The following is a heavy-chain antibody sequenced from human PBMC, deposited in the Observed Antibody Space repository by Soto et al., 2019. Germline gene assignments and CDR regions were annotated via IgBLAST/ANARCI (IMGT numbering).Heavy chain of an antibody. J-gene: IGHJ4*02. CDR1: VGSISSGGYY. CDR3: ARDRRYSYYIDY. D-gene: IGHD5-18*01. Sequence: PSETLSLTCTFSVGSISSGGYYWSWIRQHPGEGLEWIGYIYYSGSTYYNPSLKSRVTISVDTSKNQFSLKLSSVTAADTAVYYCARDRRYSYYIDYWGQGTLVTVSS. CDR2: IYYSGST. V-gene: IGHV4-31*03.